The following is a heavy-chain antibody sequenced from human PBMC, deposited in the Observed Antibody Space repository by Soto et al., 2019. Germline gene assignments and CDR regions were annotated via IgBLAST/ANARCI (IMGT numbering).Heavy chain of an antibody. J-gene: IGHJ6*02. Sequence: SVKVSCKASGGTFSSYAISWVRQAPGQGLEWMGGIIPIFGTANYAQKFQGRVTITADESTSTAYMELSSLRSEDTAVYYCARDRGDYDFWSGYYDYYYYGMDVWGQGTTVTVSS. CDR2: IIPIFGTA. CDR1: GGTFSSYA. D-gene: IGHD3-3*01. CDR3: ARDRGDYDFWSGYYDYYYYGMDV. V-gene: IGHV1-69*13.